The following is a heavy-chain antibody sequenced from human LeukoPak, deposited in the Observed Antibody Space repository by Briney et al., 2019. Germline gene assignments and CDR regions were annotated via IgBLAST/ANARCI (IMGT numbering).Heavy chain of an antibody. D-gene: IGHD3-22*01. CDR1: GGSISSSSYY. Sequence: SETLSLTCTVSGGSISSSSYYWGWIRQPPGKGLEWIGSIYYSGSTYYNPSLKSRVTISVDTSKNQFSLKLSSVTAADTAVYYCARRRYYYDSSGYYYVDYWGQGTLVTVSS. CDR2: IYYSGST. CDR3: ARRRYYYDSSGYYYVDY. J-gene: IGHJ4*02. V-gene: IGHV4-39*01.